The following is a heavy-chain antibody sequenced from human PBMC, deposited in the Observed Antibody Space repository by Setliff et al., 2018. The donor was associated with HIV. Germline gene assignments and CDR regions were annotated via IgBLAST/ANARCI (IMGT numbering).Heavy chain of an antibody. V-gene: IGHV4-31*03. J-gene: IGHJ4*01. Sequence: SETLSLTCTVSSGSISSGTYYWSWIRQYPGKGLEWIGYIDYSGSAFYNPSLKSRITISRDTSKNQFSLKMNSVTAADTAVYYCAREGKTALVTKYFDYWGHGKLVTAPQ. CDR1: SGSISSGTYY. CDR3: AREGKTALVTKYFDY. CDR2: IDYSGSA. D-gene: IGHD5-18*01.